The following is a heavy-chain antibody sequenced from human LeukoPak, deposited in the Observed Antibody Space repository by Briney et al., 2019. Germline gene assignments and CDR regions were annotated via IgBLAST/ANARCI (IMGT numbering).Heavy chain of an antibody. CDR2: INHSGST. CDR3: ATQNLYYYDSSGSFDY. Sequence: SETLSLTCAVYGGSFSGYYWSWIRQPPGKGLEWIGEINHSGSTNYNPSLKSRVTISVDTSKNQFSLKLSSVTAADTAVYYCATQNLYYYDSSGSFDYWGQGTLVTVSS. CDR1: GGSFSGYY. V-gene: IGHV4-34*01. D-gene: IGHD3-22*01. J-gene: IGHJ4*02.